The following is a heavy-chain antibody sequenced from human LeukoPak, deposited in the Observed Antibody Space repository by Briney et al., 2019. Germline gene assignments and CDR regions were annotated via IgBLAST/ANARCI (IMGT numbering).Heavy chain of an antibody. CDR1: GFTFSRHW. V-gene: IGHV3-74*01. Sequence: GGSLRLSCAASGFTFSRHWMHWVRHAPGEGLVWISRINSDASDTNYADFVKGRFTISRDNAKNTVYLQINSLRDEDTAVYYCARICSSTDCLIPDWGQGTLVTVSS. CDR3: ARICSSTDCLIPD. CDR2: INSDASDT. D-gene: IGHD2-2*01. J-gene: IGHJ4*02.